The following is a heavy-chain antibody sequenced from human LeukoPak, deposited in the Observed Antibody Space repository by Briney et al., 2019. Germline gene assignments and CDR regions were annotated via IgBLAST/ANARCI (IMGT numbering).Heavy chain of an antibody. CDR1: GFTFSNYA. V-gene: IGHV3-23*01. J-gene: IGHJ4*02. D-gene: IGHD3-10*01. Sequence: TGGSLRLSCAASGFTFSNYAMNWVRQAPGKGLEWVSAISGSGGSTYYADSVKGRFTISRDNSKNTLYLQMNSLRAEDTAVYYCARQIYGSGVYPITGFDYWGQGTLVTVSS. CDR2: ISGSGGST. CDR3: ARQIYGSGVYPITGFDY.